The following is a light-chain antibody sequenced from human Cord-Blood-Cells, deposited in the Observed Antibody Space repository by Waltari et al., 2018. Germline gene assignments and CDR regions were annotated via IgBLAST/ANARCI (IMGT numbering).Light chain of an antibody. CDR2: DVS. CDR3: SSYTSSSKV. CDR1: SSDVGGYNY. J-gene: IGLJ1*01. Sequence: QSALTQPASVSGSPGQSITTPCTGTSSDVGGYNYVSWYQQHPGKAPKRIIYDVSNRPSGVSNRFSGSKSGNTASLTISGLQAEDEADYYCSSYTSSSKVFGTGTKVTVL. V-gene: IGLV2-14*01.